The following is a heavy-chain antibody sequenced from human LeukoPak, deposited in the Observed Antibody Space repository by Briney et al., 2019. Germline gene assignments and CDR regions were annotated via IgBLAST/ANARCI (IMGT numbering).Heavy chain of an antibody. CDR1: GGTFSSYA. Sequence: SVKVSCKASGGTFSSYAISWVRQAPGQGLEWMGGIIPIFGTANYAQKFQGRVTITTDESMSTAYMELSSLRSEDTAVYYCARRFRGDYYFDYWGQGTLVTVSS. CDR2: IIPIFGTA. CDR3: ARRFRGDYYFDY. D-gene: IGHD2-21*02. J-gene: IGHJ4*02. V-gene: IGHV1-69*05.